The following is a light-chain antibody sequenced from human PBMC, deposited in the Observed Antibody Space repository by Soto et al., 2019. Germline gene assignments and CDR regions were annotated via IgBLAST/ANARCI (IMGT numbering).Light chain of an antibody. Sequence: EIVMTQSPATLSMSPGERATLSCRASQNIKDYLAWFQQKPGQAPRLLIYGASTRATAIPARFNGSGSGTEFTLSISSLQSEDFAVYYCQQYNTWPRTFGQGTKVETK. V-gene: IGKV3-15*01. CDR3: QQYNTWPRT. J-gene: IGKJ1*01. CDR2: GAS. CDR1: QNIKDY.